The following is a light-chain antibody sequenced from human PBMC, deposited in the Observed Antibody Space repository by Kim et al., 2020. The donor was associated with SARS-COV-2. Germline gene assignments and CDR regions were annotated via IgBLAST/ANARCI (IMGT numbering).Light chain of an antibody. Sequence: SYELTQPPSVSVSPGQTASITCSGDKLGDKYACWYQQKPGQSPVLVIYQDSKRPSGIPERFSGSNSGNTAPLTISGTQAMDEADYYCQAWDSSTAVFCG. V-gene: IGLV3-1*01. CDR1: KLGDKY. CDR2: QDS. J-gene: IGLJ2*01. CDR3: QAWDSSTAV.